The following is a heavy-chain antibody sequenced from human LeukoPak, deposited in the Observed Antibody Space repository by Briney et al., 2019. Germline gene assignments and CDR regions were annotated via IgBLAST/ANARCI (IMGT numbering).Heavy chain of an antibody. CDR1: GGTFSSYA. D-gene: IGHD5-18*01. Sequence: ASVKVSCKASGGTFSSYAISWVRQAPGQGLEWMGGIIPIFGTANYAQKFQGRVTITADKSTSTAYMELSSLRSEDTAVYYCARDRGGYSCGLPLAYWGQGTLVTVSP. V-gene: IGHV1-69*06. CDR3: ARDRGGYSCGLPLAY. CDR2: IIPIFGTA. J-gene: IGHJ4*02.